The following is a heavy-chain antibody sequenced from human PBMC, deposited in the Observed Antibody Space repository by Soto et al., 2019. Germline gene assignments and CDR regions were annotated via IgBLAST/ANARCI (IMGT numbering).Heavy chain of an antibody. CDR2: INSNGGDT. J-gene: IGHJ5*02. V-gene: IGHV3-64D*06. Sequence: GGSLRLSCSASGFNFVTNAMHWVRQAPGKGLEYVSGINSNGGDTYYTDSVKGRFTVSRDNSKNTLFLQMSSLRVEDTAVYYCVKGPYFYDAWGQGTQVTVSS. CDR1: GFNFVTNA. CDR3: VKGPYFYDA. D-gene: IGHD3-22*01.